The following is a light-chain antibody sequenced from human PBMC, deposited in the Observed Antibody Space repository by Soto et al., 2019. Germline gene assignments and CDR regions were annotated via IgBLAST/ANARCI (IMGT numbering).Light chain of an antibody. V-gene: IGKV3-20*01. CDR1: QSVSSTY. CDR3: QQYGSTPKT. J-gene: IGKJ1*01. CDR2: GAS. Sequence: EIVLTQSPGTLSLSPGARATVSCRASQSVSSTYLPAYQQKPGQAPSLLIYGASSRATGIPDRFSGSGFETDFTLTISRLEPEDFAVYYCQQYGSTPKTFGQGTKVEIK.